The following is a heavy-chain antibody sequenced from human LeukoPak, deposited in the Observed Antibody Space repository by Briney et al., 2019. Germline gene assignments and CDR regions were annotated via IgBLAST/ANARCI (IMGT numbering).Heavy chain of an antibody. CDR2: MNPNSGNT. V-gene: IGHV1-8*01. Sequence: ASVKVSCKASGYTFTSYDINWVRQATGQGLEWMGWMNPNSGNTGYAQKFQGRVTMTRDTSTSTVYMELSSLRSEDTAVYYCARDRYCSSTSCYEAGDAFDIWGQGTMVTVSS. D-gene: IGHD2-2*01. J-gene: IGHJ3*02. CDR1: GYTFTSYD. CDR3: ARDRYCSSTSCYEAGDAFDI.